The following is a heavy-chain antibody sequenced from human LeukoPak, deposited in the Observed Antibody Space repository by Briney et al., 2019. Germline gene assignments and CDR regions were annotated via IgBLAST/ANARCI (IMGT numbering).Heavy chain of an antibody. CDR2: MNPNSGNT. J-gene: IGHJ6*03. D-gene: IGHD6-19*01. CDR1: GGTFSSYA. CDR3: ARGRSGGWYYYYYMDV. V-gene: IGHV1-8*03. Sequence: GASVKVSCKASGGTFSSYAISWVRQAPGQGLGWMGWMNPNSGNTGYAQKFQGRVTITRNTSISTAYMELSSLRSEDTAVYYCARGRSGGWYYYYYMDVWGKGTTVTVSS.